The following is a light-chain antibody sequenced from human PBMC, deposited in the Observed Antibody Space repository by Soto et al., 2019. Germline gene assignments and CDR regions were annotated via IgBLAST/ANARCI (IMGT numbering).Light chain of an antibody. CDR3: NSYTLSKTVI. CDR1: SRDVGAHDF. CDR2: EVT. J-gene: IGLJ2*01. V-gene: IGLV2-14*01. Sequence: QSALTQPASVSGSPGQSITISCSGTSRDVGAHDFVSWYQHHPDKDPKVIIFEVTKRPSGFSDRFSGSKTGNTASLTISGLQAEDEADYYCNSYTLSKTVIFGGGTKLTVL.